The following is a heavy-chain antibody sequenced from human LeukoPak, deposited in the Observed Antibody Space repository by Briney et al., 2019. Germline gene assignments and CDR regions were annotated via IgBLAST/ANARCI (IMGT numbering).Heavy chain of an antibody. J-gene: IGHJ4*02. CDR1: GGSISSGGYS. V-gene: IGHV4-30-2*01. CDR2: IYHSGST. CDR3: ARLLPGIAAAGQGLDRSEVLYYFDY. D-gene: IGHD6-13*01. Sequence: SETLSLTCAVSGGSISSGGYSWSWIRQPPGKGLEWIGYIYHSGSTYYNPSLKSRVTISVDTSKNQFSLKLSSVTAADTAVYYCARLLPGIAAAGQGLDRSEVLYYFDYWGQGTLVTVSS.